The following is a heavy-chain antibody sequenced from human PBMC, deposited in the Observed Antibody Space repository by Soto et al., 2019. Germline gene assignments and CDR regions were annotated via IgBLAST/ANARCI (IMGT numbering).Heavy chain of an antibody. D-gene: IGHD6-19*01. Sequence: PSETLSLTCTVSGGSISSYYWSWLRLSPGKGLEWIGYIHYGGATTYNPSLKSRVTISLGTPKKHFYLNLRSVTAADTAVYFCARLHNSSDWTDFDFWGQGTRVTVSS. CDR3: ARLHNSSDWTDFDF. J-gene: IGHJ4*02. CDR2: IHYGGAT. CDR1: GGSISSYY. V-gene: IGHV4-59*08.